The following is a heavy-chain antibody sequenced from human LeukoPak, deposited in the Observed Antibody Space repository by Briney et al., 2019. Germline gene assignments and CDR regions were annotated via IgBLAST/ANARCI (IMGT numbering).Heavy chain of an antibody. D-gene: IGHD3-22*01. CDR1: GFTFDDYA. CDR3: AKDIHYDSSGYHFDY. CDR2: ISWNSGSI. J-gene: IGHJ4*02. Sequence: GGSLRLSCAASGFTFDDYAMHWVRHAPGKGLEWVSGISWNSGSIGYADSVKGRFTISRDNAKNSLYLQMNSLRAEDTALYYCAKDIHYDSSGYHFDYWGQGTLVTVSS. V-gene: IGHV3-9*01.